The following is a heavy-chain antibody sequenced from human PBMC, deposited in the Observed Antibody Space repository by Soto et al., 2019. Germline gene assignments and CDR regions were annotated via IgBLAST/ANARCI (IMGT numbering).Heavy chain of an antibody. CDR1: GFTFSSYA. V-gene: IGHV3-23*01. J-gene: IGHJ4*02. Sequence: EVQLLESGGGLVQPGGSLRLSCAASGFTFSSYAMNWVRQAPGKGLEWVSVISGSDGSTYYADSVKGRFTISRENSKNPLNLQMNSLRAEDTAVYHCARRSSSWYFDYWGQGTLVTVSS. D-gene: IGHD6-13*01. CDR3: ARRSSSWYFDY. CDR2: ISGSDGST.